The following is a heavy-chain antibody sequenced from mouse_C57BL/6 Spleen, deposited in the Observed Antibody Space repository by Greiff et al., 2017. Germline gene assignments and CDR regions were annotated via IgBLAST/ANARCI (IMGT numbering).Heavy chain of an antibody. CDR1: GYTFTSYW. Sequence: VQLQQPGAELVKPGASVKLSCKASGYTFTSYWMQWVKQRPGQGLEWIGEIDPSDSYTNYNQKFKGKATLTVDTSSSTAYMQLSSLTSEDSAVYYCASRELGGRYFDYWGQGTTLTVSS. D-gene: IGHD4-1*01. J-gene: IGHJ2*01. CDR2: IDPSDSYT. V-gene: IGHV1-50*01. CDR3: ASRELGGRYFDY.